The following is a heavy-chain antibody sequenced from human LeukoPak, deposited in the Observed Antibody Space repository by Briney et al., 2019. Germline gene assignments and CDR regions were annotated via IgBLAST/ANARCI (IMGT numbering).Heavy chain of an antibody. CDR2: LSSDGRST. D-gene: IGHD3-22*01. V-gene: IGHV3-74*01. J-gene: IGHJ4*02. CDR1: GFTVSSYW. CDR3: ARSYNYRFDY. Sequence: GGSLRLSCEVSGFTVSSYWMHWVRQGPGKGLEWVARLSSDGRSTNYADFVKGRATISRDNAKNTLFLEMSGLRADDTAVYYCARSYNYRFDYWGQGTLVVVSP.